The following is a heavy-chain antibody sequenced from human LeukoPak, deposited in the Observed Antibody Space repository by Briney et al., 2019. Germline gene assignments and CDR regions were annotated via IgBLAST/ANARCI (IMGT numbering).Heavy chain of an antibody. Sequence: SETLSLTCAVYGGSFRGYYWSWIRQPPGKGLEWIGEINHSGSTNYNPSLKSRVTISVDTSKNQFSLKLSSVTAADTAVYYCARGSWGNLTTYYFDYWGQGTLVTVSS. J-gene: IGHJ4*02. CDR3: ARGSWGNLTTYYFDY. V-gene: IGHV4-34*01. CDR2: INHSGST. CDR1: GGSFRGYY. D-gene: IGHD1-1*01.